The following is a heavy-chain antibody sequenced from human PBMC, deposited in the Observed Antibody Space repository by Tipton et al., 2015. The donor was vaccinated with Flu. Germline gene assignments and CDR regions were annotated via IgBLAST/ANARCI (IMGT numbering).Heavy chain of an antibody. D-gene: IGHD6-19*01. CDR3: ARQHAVAGSYGMDV. CDR2: IFDSDNS. CDR1: GGSISSDDYY. J-gene: IGHJ6*02. Sequence: TLSLTCTVSGGSISSDDYYWTWIRQPPGKGLEWIGYIFDSDNSYYNPSLKSRVTISVDTSKNQFSLKLSSVTAADTGVYYCARQHAVAGSYGMDVWGQGATVTVSS. V-gene: IGHV4-30-4*01.